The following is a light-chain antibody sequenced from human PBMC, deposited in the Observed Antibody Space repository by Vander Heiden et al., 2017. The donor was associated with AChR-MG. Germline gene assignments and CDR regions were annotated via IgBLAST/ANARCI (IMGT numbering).Light chain of an antibody. Sequence: EIVLTQSPGTLSLSTGERATLSCRASQSISSDYFAWYQQKPGQAPRLLIYGASSRATGIPDRFSGSGSGADFTLTISRLEPEDFAVYYCQQYGSPPMYTFGQRTKVEIK. CDR2: GAS. V-gene: IGKV3-20*01. CDR1: QSISSDY. CDR3: QQYGSPPMYT. J-gene: IGKJ2*01.